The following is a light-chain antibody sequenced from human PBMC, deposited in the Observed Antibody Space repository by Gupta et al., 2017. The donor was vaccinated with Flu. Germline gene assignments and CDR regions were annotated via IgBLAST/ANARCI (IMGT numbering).Light chain of an antibody. CDR3: QQSYSTPQVT. J-gene: IGKJ3*01. Sequence: DIQMTQSPSSLSASVGDRVTITCRASQSISNYLNWYQQKPGKAPKLLIYAASSLQSGVPSRFSGGGSGTDFTLTISTLQPEDFATYYCQQSYSTPQVTFGPGTKVDIK. CDR2: AAS. V-gene: IGKV1-39*01. CDR1: QSISNY.